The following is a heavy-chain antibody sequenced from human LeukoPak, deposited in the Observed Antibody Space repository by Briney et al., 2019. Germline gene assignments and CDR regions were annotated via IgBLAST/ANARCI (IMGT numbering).Heavy chain of an antibody. CDR3: ARDFDIAAAGTLGS. D-gene: IGHD6-13*01. CDR1: GGSISSSNW. V-gene: IGHV4-4*02. CDR2: IYRSGST. Sequence: SETLSLTCAVSGGSISSSNWWSWVRPPPGEGLEWIGEIYRSGSTKYNPSLKSRVTISVDKSKNQFSLKLSSVTAADTAVYYCARDFDIAAAGTLGSWGQGTLVTVSS. J-gene: IGHJ4*02.